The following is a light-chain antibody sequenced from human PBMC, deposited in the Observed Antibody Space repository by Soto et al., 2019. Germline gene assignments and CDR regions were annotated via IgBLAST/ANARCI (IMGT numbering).Light chain of an antibody. CDR3: QKYNSAPRT. Sequence: DIQMTQSPSSLSASVGDRVTITCRASQGISNYLAWYQQKPGKVPKLLIYAASTLQSGVPSRFSGSGAGTDFTLTISGLPPEDVATYYCQKYNSAPRTFGPGTKVDIK. CDR2: AAS. J-gene: IGKJ3*01. CDR1: QGISNY. V-gene: IGKV1-27*01.